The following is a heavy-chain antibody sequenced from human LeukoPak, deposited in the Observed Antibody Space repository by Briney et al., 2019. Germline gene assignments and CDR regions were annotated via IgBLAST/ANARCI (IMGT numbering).Heavy chain of an antibody. J-gene: IGHJ4*02. CDR1: GFTFSSYA. CDR2: ISGSGGST. CDR3: AKDPVYSSSWPTFDY. D-gene: IGHD6-13*01. Sequence: PGGSLRLSCAASGFTFSSYAMSWVRQAPGKGLQPVSAISGSGGSTYYADSVKGRFTISRDNSKNTLFLQMNRLRDEDTAVYYCAKDPVYSSSWPTFDYWGQGTLVTVSS. V-gene: IGHV3-23*01.